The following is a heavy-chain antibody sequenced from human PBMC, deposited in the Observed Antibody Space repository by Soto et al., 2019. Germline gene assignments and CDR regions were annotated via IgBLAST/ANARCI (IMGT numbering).Heavy chain of an antibody. V-gene: IGHV3-74*01. CDR3: TSGAAF. J-gene: IGHJ4*02. CDR2: ISSDGRST. CDR1: GFTLSTGW. Sequence: EVQLVESGGGLVQPGGSLRISCAAPGFTLSTGWMHWVRQTPGKGLLWVSRISSDGRSTNYADSVGGRFTVSWDNARNTLNLQMSSLRLEDTAVYYCTSGAAFRGQGILVTVSS. D-gene: IGHD6-25*01.